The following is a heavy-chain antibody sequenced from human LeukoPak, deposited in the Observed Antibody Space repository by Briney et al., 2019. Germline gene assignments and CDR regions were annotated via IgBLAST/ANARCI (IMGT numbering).Heavy chain of an antibody. J-gene: IGHJ5*02. Sequence: SETLSLTCAVYGGSFRGYYWSWIRQPPGKGLEWIGEINHSGSTNYNPSLKSRVTISVDKFKKQFSPKLSSVTAADRAVYYCARHFAYYGSGSYDWVDPWGQGTLVTVSS. D-gene: IGHD3-10*01. CDR1: GGSFRGYY. CDR2: INHSGST. V-gene: IGHV4-34*01. CDR3: ARHFAYYGSGSYDWVDP.